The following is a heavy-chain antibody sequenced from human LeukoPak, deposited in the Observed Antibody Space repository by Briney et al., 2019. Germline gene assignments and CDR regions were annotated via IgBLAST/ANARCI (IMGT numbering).Heavy chain of an antibody. J-gene: IGHJ4*02. CDR1: GGSISSYY. CDR2: IYSTGST. Sequence: SETLSLTCTVSGGSISSYYWSWLRQPAGKGLEWIGRIYSTGSTNYNPSLKSRVTMSVDTSENQFSLRLRSVTAADTAVYYCARQIASAGTAGFDFWGQGALVTVSS. V-gene: IGHV4-4*07. CDR3: ARQIASAGTAGFDF. D-gene: IGHD6-13*01.